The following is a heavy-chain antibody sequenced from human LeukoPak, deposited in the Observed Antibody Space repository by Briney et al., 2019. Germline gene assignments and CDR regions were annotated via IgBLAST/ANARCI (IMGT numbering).Heavy chain of an antibody. D-gene: IGHD3-9*01. CDR2: INPTSGGT. J-gene: IGHJ6*03. Sequence: ASVKVSCKASGYTFTGYYMHWVRQAPGQGLEWMGWINPTSGGTNYAQTFQGRVTMTTDTSISTVYMELSRLRSDDTAVYYCARGYYDILIGHYYYYMDVWGKGTTVTVSS. CDR3: ARGYYDILIGHYYYYMDV. CDR1: GYTFTGYY. V-gene: IGHV1-2*02.